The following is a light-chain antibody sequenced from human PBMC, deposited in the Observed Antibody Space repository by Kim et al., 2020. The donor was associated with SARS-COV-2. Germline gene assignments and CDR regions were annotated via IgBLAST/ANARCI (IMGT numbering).Light chain of an antibody. CDR1: NIGSKS. Sequence: APGKTATSTCGGKNIGSKSVHWYQQKPGQAPVLVIYYDRDRPSGIPERFSGSNSGNTATLTISSVEAGDEADYYCQVWDGSSDHYVFGTGTKVTVL. CDR3: QVWDGSSDHYV. CDR2: YDR. V-gene: IGLV3-21*04. J-gene: IGLJ1*01.